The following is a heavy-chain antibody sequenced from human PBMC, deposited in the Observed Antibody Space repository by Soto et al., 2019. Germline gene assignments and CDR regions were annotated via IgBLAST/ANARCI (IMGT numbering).Heavy chain of an antibody. CDR1: GFTFRSYE. Sequence: GGSLRLSCAASGFTFRSYEMNWVRQAPGKGLEWISYISSSGTTTYYADSVKGRFTISRDNANNSLVLQMNSLRAEDTAVYYCARDPALRYFDWLGYFFDYWGQGTLVTVSS. J-gene: IGHJ4*02. CDR3: ARDPALRYFDWLGYFFDY. V-gene: IGHV3-48*03. D-gene: IGHD3-9*01. CDR2: ISSSGTTT.